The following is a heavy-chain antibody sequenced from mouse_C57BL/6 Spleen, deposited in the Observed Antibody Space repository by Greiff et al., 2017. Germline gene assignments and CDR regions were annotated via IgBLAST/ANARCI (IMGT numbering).Heavy chain of an antibody. J-gene: IGHJ4*01. CDR2: IYPGDGDT. CDR3: ARAGGDNYAMDY. D-gene: IGHD3-3*01. CDR1: GYAFSSSW. V-gene: IGHV1-82*01. Sequence: VQLQQSGPELVKPGASVKISCKASGYAFSSSWMNWVKQRPGKGLEWIGRIYPGDGDTNYNGKFKGKATLTADKSSSTAYMQLSSLTSEDSAVYFCARAGGDNYAMDYWGQGTSVTVSS.